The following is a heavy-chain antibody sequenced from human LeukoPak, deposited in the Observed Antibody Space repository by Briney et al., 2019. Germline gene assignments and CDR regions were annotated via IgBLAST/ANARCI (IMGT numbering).Heavy chain of an antibody. D-gene: IGHD2-21*02. J-gene: IGHJ3*02. CDR3: GRGDLDDAFDI. V-gene: IGHV3-23*01. CDR2: ISGSGGST. Sequence: GGSLRLSCAASGFTFSSYAMSWVRQAPGKGLEWVSAISGSGGSTYYADSVKGRFTISRDNSKNTLYLQMNSLRAGDTAVYYCGRGDLDDAFDIWGQGTMVTVSS. CDR1: GFTFSSYA.